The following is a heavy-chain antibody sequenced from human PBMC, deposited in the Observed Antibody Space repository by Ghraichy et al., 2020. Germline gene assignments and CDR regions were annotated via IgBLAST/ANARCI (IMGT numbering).Heavy chain of an antibody. CDR3: ARGGDSRGPKYYYYYYYMDV. J-gene: IGHJ6*03. V-gene: IGHV4-59*01. CDR1: GGSISSYY. D-gene: IGHD3-10*01. CDR2: IYYSGST. Sequence: SETLYLTCTVSGGSISSYYWSWIRQPPGKGLEWIGYIYYSGSTNYNPSLKSRVTISVDTSKNQFSLKLSSVTAADTAVYYCARGGDSRGPKYYYYYYYMDVWGKGTTVTVSS.